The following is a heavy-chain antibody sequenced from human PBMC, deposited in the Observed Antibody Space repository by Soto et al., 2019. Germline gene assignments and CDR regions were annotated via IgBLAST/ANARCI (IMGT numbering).Heavy chain of an antibody. D-gene: IGHD3-10*02. CDR3: ASMIGDPVLSFDS. CDR1: GGSISSYY. V-gene: IGHV4-59*01. CDR2: IFYSGST. Sequence: QVQLQESGPGLVKPSGTLSLTRTVSGGSISSYYWSWIRQPPGKGLEWIGFIFYSGSTSYNPSLKSRVTISIDTSEYQFSLKLNSVTAADTAVYYCASMIGDPVLSFDSWGQGTLVAVSS. J-gene: IGHJ5*01.